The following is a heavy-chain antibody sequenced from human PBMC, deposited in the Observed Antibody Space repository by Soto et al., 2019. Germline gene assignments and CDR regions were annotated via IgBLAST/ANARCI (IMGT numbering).Heavy chain of an antibody. V-gene: IGHV3-48*03. J-gene: IGHJ1*01. CDR2: IGSSPTGGRI. CDR3: AGDVMYTGSFQH. Sequence: EVQLLESGGGLVQPGGSLRLSCAASGFNFNDYELAWVRQAPGRGLEWVAYIGSSPTGGRISYADFVRGRFSISRDDAYSIVYLEMHSLTAEDTALYFCAGDVMYTGSFQHWGQGTLVTVSS. CDR1: GFNFNDYE. D-gene: IGHD1-26*01.